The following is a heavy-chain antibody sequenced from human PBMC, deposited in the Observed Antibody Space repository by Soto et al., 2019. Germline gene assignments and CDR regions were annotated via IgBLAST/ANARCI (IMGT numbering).Heavy chain of an antibody. CDR2: IKSKTDGGTA. V-gene: IGHV3-15*01. J-gene: IGHJ4*02. Sequence: GGSLRLSCAASGFTFSNAWMSWVRQAPGKGLEWVGRIKSKTDGGTADYAAPVKGRFTISRDDSKNTLYLQMNSLKNEDTAVYYCTTDITMVRGVIIKDYWGQGTLVTVSS. CDR3: TTDITMVRGVIIKDY. CDR1: GFTFSNAW. D-gene: IGHD3-10*01.